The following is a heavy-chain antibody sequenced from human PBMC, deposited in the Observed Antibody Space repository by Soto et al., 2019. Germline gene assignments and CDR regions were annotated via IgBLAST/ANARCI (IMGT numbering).Heavy chain of an antibody. J-gene: IGHJ4*02. CDR2: ISTYNGHT. V-gene: IGHV1-18*04. CDR1: GYTFTSYG. Sequence: QVQLVQSGAEVKKPGASVKVSCKDSGYTFTSYGISWVRQSHGQGLEWMGWISTYNGHTNYAQRLQGRVTMTTDTSTSSGDLELMSGTTDDTSAYYCAGFLGCYATEHYYYFDYWGQGNLFAVSS. D-gene: IGHD3-16*01. CDR3: AGFLGCYATEHYYYFDY.